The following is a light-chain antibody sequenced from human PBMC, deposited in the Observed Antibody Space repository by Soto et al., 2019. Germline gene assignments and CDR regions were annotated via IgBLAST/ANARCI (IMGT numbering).Light chain of an antibody. Sequence: QSVLTQPASVSGSHGQSITISCTGTSSDVGGYSYVSWYQQHPGDAPKLMIYHVTNRPSGVSDRFSGSKSGNTASLTISGLQAEDEADYYCSSYTSSTVYIFGTGTKVTVL. V-gene: IGLV2-14*03. J-gene: IGLJ1*01. CDR1: SSDVGGYSY. CDR2: HVT. CDR3: SSYTSSTVYI.